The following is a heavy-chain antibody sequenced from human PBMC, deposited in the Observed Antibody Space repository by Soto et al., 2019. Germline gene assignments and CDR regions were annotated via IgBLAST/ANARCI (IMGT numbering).Heavy chain of an antibody. CDR2: MSDSGGST. CDR3: AKGQHQLVVYYGMYV. CDR1: GFTFSSYA. J-gene: IGHJ6*02. V-gene: IGHV3-23*01. D-gene: IGHD6-13*01. Sequence: EVQLLESGGGLVQPGGSLRLSCAASGFTFSSYAMSWVRQAPGKGLEWVSAMSDSGGSTYYADSVKGRLTISRDNSKNTLYLQMNSLRAEDTAVYYCAKGQHQLVVYYGMYVLGQGTTVTVSS.